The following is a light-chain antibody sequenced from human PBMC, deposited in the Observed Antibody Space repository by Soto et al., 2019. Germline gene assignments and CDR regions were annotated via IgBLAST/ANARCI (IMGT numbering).Light chain of an antibody. CDR3: QSYDSSLSGGV. Sequence: QPVLTQPPSVSGAPGQRVTISCTGSSSNIGAGYDVHWYQQLPGTAPKLLIYGISNRPSGVPDRFSGSKSGTSASLAITGLRAEDEADYYCQSYDSSLSGGVFGGGTKLTVL. V-gene: IGLV1-40*01. J-gene: IGLJ3*02. CDR2: GIS. CDR1: SSNIGAGYD.